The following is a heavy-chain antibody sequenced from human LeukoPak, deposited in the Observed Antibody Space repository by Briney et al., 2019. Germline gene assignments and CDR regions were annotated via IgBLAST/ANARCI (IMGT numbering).Heavy chain of an antibody. CDR2: ISSSSNII. D-gene: IGHD3-10*01. CDR3: ARDFAREFTIDY. Sequence: GGSLRLSCAASGFTFSNYNMNWARQPPGKGLQWVSYISSSSNIIYYADSVKGRFTISRDNAKNSLFLQMNSLRAEDTAVYHCARDFAREFTIDYWGQGTLATVSS. J-gene: IGHJ4*02. V-gene: IGHV3-48*01. CDR1: GFTFSNYN.